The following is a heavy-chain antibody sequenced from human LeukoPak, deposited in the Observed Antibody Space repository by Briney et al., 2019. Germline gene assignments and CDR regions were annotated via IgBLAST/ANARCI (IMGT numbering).Heavy chain of an antibody. D-gene: IGHD3-9*01. J-gene: IGHJ5*02. CDR3: ATEFYDFLSGESWFDP. CDR2: IDYSGRT. V-gene: IGHV4-39*07. CDR1: GGSIPSYY. Sequence: SETLSLTCTVSGGSIPSYYWGWIRQAPGKGPEWIASIDYSGRTFYNPSLRSRVTISVDTSNNDFSLNLTSVTAADTAVYYCATEFYDFLSGESWFDPWGQGALVTVS.